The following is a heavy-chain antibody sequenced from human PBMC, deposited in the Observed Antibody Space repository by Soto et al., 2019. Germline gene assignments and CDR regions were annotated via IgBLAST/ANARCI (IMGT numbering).Heavy chain of an antibody. CDR2: ISARGDRT. CDR3: EGSWT. Sequence: EVQLLVSGGGSVQPGGSLRLSCEVSGFTLMNYAMSWVRQAPGKGLEWVSQISARGDRTYYADSVKGRFTISKDSSKNTRFLQLNSLRGEDSAVYYCEGSWTWGQGTMVTVSS. D-gene: IGHD5-12*01. V-gene: IGHV3-23*01. J-gene: IGHJ3*01. CDR1: GFTLMNYA.